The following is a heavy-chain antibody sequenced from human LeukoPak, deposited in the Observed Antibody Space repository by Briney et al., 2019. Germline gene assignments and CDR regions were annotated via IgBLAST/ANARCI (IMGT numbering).Heavy chain of an antibody. CDR3: ARAGSGWSFDY. V-gene: IGHV4-59*02. Sequence: PSETLSLTCTVSGGSVSTYYWSWIRQPPGKELEWIGYVSHSGNTNCNPSLKSRLTMSLDTSKNHLSMRLNSVNAAGTAVYYCARAGSGWSFDYWGQGSLVTVSS. CDR2: VSHSGNT. D-gene: IGHD6-19*01. J-gene: IGHJ4*02. CDR1: GGSVSTYY.